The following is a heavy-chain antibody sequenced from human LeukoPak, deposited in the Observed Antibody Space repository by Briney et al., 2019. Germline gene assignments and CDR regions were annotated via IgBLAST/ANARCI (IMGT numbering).Heavy chain of an antibody. CDR1: GYTFTGDY. J-gene: IGHJ4*02. CDR2: INPNSGGT. Sequence: ASVKGSCKASGYTFTGDYMHWVRQAPGQGLEWMGWINPNSGGTNYAQKFQGRVTMTRDTSISTAYMELSRLRSDDTAVYYCARLDENSHYWGQGTLVTVSS. V-gene: IGHV1-2*02. CDR3: ARLDENSHY.